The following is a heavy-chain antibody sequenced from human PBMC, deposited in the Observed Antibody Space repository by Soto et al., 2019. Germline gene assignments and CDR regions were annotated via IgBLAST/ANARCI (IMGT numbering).Heavy chain of an antibody. J-gene: IGHJ4*02. CDR1: EFSFSRYA. CDR2: LGPDGRNT. CDR3: VKKRTTWTDSFFDF. D-gene: IGHD4-17*01. Sequence: EVQLLGSGGGLVQPGESLRLSCVASEFSFSRYAMTWVRQAAGKGLQWVAGLGPDGRNTFYGESVRGRFTISRDNSRNTLYLQMSSLRAEDTAVYFWVKKRTTWTDSFFDFWGQGIQVTVSS. V-gene: IGHV3-23*01.